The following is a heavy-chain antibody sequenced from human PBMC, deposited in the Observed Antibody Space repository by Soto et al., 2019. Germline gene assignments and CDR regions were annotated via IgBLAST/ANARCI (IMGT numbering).Heavy chain of an antibody. Sequence: SETLSLTCAVSDYSISSGYYWGWIRRPPGKGLEWIGSMSHSGRIYYKASLKSRVTIAGDTSQNQFSLKLRSVTAADTAVYYYPRAYASGHNSDFWGGYRYCDFRGQRILVTASS. CDR1: DYSISSGYY. D-gene: IGHD3-3*01. CDR3: PRAYASGHNSDFWGGYRYCDF. V-gene: IGHV4-38-2*01. J-gene: IGHJ4*02. CDR2: MSHSGRI.